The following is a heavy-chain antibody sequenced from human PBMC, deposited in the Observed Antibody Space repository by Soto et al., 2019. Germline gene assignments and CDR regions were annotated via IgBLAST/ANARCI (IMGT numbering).Heavy chain of an antibody. V-gene: IGHV1-69*06. CDR3: ARWNLDRDSSDPFDP. CDR1: GGTFSSYA. CDR2: IIPIFGTA. Sequence: GASVKVSCKASGGTFSSYAISWVRQAPGQGLEWMGGIIPIFGTANYAQKFQGRVTITADKSTSTAYMELSSLRSEDTAVYYCARWNLDRDSSDPFDPWGQGTLVTVSS. J-gene: IGHJ5*02. D-gene: IGHD3-22*01.